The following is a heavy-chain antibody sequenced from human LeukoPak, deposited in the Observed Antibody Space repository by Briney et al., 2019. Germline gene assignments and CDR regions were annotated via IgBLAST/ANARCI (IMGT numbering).Heavy chain of an antibody. J-gene: IGHJ4*02. V-gene: IGHV1-2*06. D-gene: IGHD3-9*01. CDR3: TRDLTISGPIGY. Sequence: ASVKVSCKASGYTFTDYAIHWVRQAPGQGLEWVGRIDPRSGGTNYAQKFQGRVTLTRDASIGTAYMELRRLRSDDTAFYYCTRDLTISGPIGYWGQETLVTVSS. CDR1: GYTFTDYA. CDR2: IDPRSGGT.